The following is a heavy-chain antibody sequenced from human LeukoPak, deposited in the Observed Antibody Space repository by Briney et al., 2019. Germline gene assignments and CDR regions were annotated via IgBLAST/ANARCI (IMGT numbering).Heavy chain of an antibody. CDR1: GFTLSSYG. Sequence: GRSLRLSCAASGFTLSSYGMHWVRQAPGKGLEWVAVISYDGSNKYYADSVKGRFTISRDNSKNTLYLQMNSLRAEDTAVYYCSSGFGELLQIDYWGQGTLVTVSS. V-gene: IGHV3-30*03. J-gene: IGHJ4*02. D-gene: IGHD3-10*01. CDR3: SSGFGELLQIDY. CDR2: ISYDGSNK.